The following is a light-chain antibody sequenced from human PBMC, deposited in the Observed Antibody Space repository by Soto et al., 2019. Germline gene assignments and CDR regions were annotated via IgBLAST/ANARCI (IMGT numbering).Light chain of an antibody. CDR2: EGS. CDR1: SSDVGSYNL. V-gene: IGLV2-23*03. J-gene: IGLJ1*01. Sequence: QSALTQPASVSGSPGQSITISCTGTSSDVGSYNLVSWYQQHPGKAPKLMIYEGSKRPSGVSNRFSGSKSGNTASLTISGLQAEEEADYYCCSYAGSSTFLWVFGTGTKVTVL. CDR3: CSYAGSSTFLWV.